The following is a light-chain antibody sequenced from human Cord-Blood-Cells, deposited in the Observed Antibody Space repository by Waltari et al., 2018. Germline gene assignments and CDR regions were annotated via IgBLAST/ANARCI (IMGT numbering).Light chain of an antibody. Sequence: DIKMTQSPSSLSASVGDRVTITCRASQSISSYLNWYQQKPGKAPKLLIYAASSLQSGVPSRFSCSGSGTDFTLTISSLQPEDFATYYCQQSYSTPPGTFGGGTKVEIK. CDR3: QQSYSTPPGT. V-gene: IGKV1-39*01. CDR2: AAS. J-gene: IGKJ4*01. CDR1: QSISSY.